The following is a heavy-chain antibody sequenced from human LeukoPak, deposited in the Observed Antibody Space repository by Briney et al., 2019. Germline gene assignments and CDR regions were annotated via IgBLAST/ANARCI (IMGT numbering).Heavy chain of an antibody. V-gene: IGHV3-30*02. CDR3: AKDTSYMIGNWFDP. J-gene: IGHJ5*02. CDR2: IRYDGSNK. Sequence: GGSLRLSCAASGFTLSSYGMHWVRQAPGKGLEWVAFIRYDGSNKYYADSVKGRFTISRDNSKNTLYLQMNSLRAEDTAVYYCAKDTSYMIGNWFDPWGQGTLVTVSS. D-gene: IGHD3-22*01. CDR1: GFTLSSYG.